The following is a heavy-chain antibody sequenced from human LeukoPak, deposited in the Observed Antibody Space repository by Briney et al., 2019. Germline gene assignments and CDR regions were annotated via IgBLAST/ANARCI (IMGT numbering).Heavy chain of an antibody. CDR3: AIDTAIHDAFDI. D-gene: IGHD5-18*01. V-gene: IGHV4-30-2*01. J-gene: IGHJ3*02. CDR2: IYHSGST. Sequence: PSQTLYLTCAVSGGSISSGGYSWSWIRQPPGKGLEWIGYIYHSGSTYYNPSLKSRVTISVDRSKNQFSLKLSSVTAADTAVYYCAIDTAIHDAFDIWGQGTMVTVSS. CDR1: GGSISSGGYS.